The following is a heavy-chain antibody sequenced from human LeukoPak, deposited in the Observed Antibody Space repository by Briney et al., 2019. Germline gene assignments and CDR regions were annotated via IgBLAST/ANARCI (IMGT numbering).Heavy chain of an antibody. V-gene: IGHV4-4*07. D-gene: IGHD1-26*01. CDR2: IYTSGST. CDR1: GGSISSYY. Sequence: SETLSLTCTVSGGSISSYYWSWIRQPAGKGLEWIGRIYTSGSTNYNPSLKSRVTMSVDTSKNQFSLKLSSVTAADTAVYYCARDRRSETAYDAFDIWGQGTMVTVSS. CDR3: ARDRRSETAYDAFDI. J-gene: IGHJ3*02.